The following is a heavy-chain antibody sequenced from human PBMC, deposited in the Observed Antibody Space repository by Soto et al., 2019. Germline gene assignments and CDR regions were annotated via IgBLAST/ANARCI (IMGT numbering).Heavy chain of an antibody. CDR3: ASSNDIDYYTLRD. J-gene: IGHJ4*02. D-gene: IGHD3-3*01. CDR2: ISYDGSNK. CDR1: GFTFSSYG. V-gene: IGHV3-30*03. Sequence: QVQLVESGGGVVQPGRSLRLSCAASGFTFSSYGMHWVRQAPGKGLEWVAVISYDGSNKYYADSVKGRFTISRDNSKNPRYLQMITLKAEATAVYYCASSNDIDYYTLRDWGQGTLVTVSS.